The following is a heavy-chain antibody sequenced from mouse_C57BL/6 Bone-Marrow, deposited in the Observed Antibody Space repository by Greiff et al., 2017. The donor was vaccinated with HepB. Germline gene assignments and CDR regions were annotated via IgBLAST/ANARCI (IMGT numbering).Heavy chain of an antibody. V-gene: IGHV1-26*01. D-gene: IGHD4-1*01. Sequence: VQLKQSGPELVKPGASVKISCKASGYTFTDYYMNWVKQSHGKSLEWIGDINPNNGGTSYNQKFKGKTTLTVDKSSSTAYMELRSLTSEDSAVYYCAIPLTGKWFDYWGQGTTLTVSS. J-gene: IGHJ2*01. CDR1: GYTFTDYY. CDR3: AIPLTGKWFDY. CDR2: INPNNGGT.